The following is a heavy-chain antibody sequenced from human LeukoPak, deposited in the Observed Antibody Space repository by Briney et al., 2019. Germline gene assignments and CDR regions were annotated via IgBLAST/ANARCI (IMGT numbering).Heavy chain of an antibody. Sequence: SETLSLTCTISGGSISSYYWTWIRQPPGKGLEWIGYINWSGSTNESPSLRGRVTISVDTSKNQFSLRLSSVTAADTAVYYCVRAGGWRSALDIWGQGTMVLVSS. J-gene: IGHJ3*02. CDR3: VRAGGWRSALDI. V-gene: IGHV4-59*01. D-gene: IGHD1-26*01. CDR2: INWSGST. CDR1: GGSISSYY.